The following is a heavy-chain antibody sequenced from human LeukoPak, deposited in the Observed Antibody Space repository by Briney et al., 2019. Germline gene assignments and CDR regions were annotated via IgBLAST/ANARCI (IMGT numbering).Heavy chain of an antibody. D-gene: IGHD1-7*01. J-gene: IGHJ5*02. CDR2: ISSNSTIK. V-gene: IGHV3-48*04. CDR1: GFSFSSYS. CDR3: ARGATDTTRWFDP. Sequence: PGGSLRLSCAASGFSFSSYSMNWVRQAPGKGLEWVTYISSNSTIKYYADSVKGRFTISRDNAKNSLYLQMNGLRAEDTAAYYCARGATDTTRWFDPWGQGTLVTVSS.